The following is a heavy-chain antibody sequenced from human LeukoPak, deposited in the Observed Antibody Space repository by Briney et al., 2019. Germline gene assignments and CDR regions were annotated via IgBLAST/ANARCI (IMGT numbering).Heavy chain of an antibody. CDR3: ARSSRELGGYAPWELMPPFDY. J-gene: IGHJ4*02. CDR1: GFTVSSNY. D-gene: IGHD1-7*01. CDR2: IYSDRST. Sequence: GGSLRLSCAASGFTVSSNYMSWVRQAPGKGLEWVSVIYSDRSTYYADSVKGRFTISRDNSKNTLYLQMNSLRAEDTAVYYCARSSRELGGYAPWELMPPFDYWGQGTLVTVSS. V-gene: IGHV3-66*01.